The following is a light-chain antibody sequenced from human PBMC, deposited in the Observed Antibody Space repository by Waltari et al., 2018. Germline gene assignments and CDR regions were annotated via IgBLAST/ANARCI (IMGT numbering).Light chain of an antibody. CDR3: SSYAGSSKGV. Sequence: QSALTQPASVSGSPGQSITISCTGTSSDVGNYKRVSWYQQHPGKAPKLMIYAVSKRPSGVSYLFSGSNSGDLASLTISGLQPEDEAEYFCSSYAGSSKGVFGGGTKVTVL. CDR2: AVS. V-gene: IGLV2-23*02. CDR1: SSDVGNYKR. J-gene: IGLJ2*01.